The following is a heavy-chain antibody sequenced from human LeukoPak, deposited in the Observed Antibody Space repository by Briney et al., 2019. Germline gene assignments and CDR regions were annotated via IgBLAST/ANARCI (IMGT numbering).Heavy chain of an antibody. J-gene: IGHJ6*03. Sequence: PGGSLRLSCAASGFSFNTYDMYWVRQAPGKGLEWVAFIGSDGSNNYYADSVKGRFTISRDISRKTVYLQMSSLRAEDTAVYYWAKGGGYGSGRIYYMDVWGKGTTVTISS. CDR2: IGSDGSNN. CDR3: AKGGGYGSGRIYYMDV. D-gene: IGHD3-10*01. CDR1: GFSFNTYD. V-gene: IGHV3-30*02.